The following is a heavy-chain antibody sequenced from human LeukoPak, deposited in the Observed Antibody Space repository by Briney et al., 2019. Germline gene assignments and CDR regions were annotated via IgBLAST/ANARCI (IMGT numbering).Heavy chain of an antibody. CDR2: IYSGGST. CDR3: ATRPGIAAAGNMDQDWFDP. V-gene: IGHV3-66*02. CDR1: GFTVSSNY. J-gene: IGHJ5*02. Sequence: TGGSLRLSCAASGFTVSSNYMSWVRQAPGKGLEWVSVIYSGGSTYYADSVKGRFTISRDNSKNTLYLQMNSLRAEDTAVYYCATRPGIAAAGNMDQDWFDPWGQGTLVTVSP. D-gene: IGHD6-13*01.